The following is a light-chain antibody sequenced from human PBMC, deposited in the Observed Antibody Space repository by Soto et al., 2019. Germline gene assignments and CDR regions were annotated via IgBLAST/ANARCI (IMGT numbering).Light chain of an antibody. V-gene: IGKV3-20*01. Sequence: EIVLTQSPGTLSLFPGDRATLSCRASQIISSTYLAWYQLTPGQAPRLLIYGASIRATGIPDRFSGSGSETDFTLTISRLEPEDFAVYYCQHPWTFGQGTKVEI. CDR3: QHPWT. CDR1: QIISSTY. CDR2: GAS. J-gene: IGKJ1*01.